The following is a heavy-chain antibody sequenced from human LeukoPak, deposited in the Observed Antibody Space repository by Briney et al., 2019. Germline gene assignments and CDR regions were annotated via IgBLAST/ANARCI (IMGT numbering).Heavy chain of an antibody. CDR1: GYTFTSYD. D-gene: IGHD2-2*01. CDR3: ARGPTSGGSTSRYYYMDV. J-gene: IGHJ6*03. V-gene: IGHV1-8*01. CDR2: MNPNSGNT. Sequence: GASVKVSCKASGYTFTSYDINWVRQATGQGLEWMGWMNPNSGNTGYAQKFQGRVTMTRNTSISTAYMELSSLRSEDTAVYYCARGPTSGGSTSRYYYMDVWGKGTTVTVSS.